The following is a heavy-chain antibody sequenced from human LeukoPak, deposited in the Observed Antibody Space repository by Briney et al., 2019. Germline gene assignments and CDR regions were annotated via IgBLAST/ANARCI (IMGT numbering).Heavy chain of an antibody. D-gene: IGHD3-3*01. Sequence: ASVKVSCKASGYTFTSYYMHWVRQAPGQGLEWMGIINPSGGSTSYAQKFQVRVTMTRDMSTSTVYMELSSLRSEDTAVYYCARDWRRITIFGVVRIEGSYYYYMDVWGKGTTVTVSS. CDR3: ARDWRRITIFGVVRIEGSYYYYMDV. V-gene: IGHV1-46*01. J-gene: IGHJ6*03. CDR1: GYTFTSYY. CDR2: INPSGGST.